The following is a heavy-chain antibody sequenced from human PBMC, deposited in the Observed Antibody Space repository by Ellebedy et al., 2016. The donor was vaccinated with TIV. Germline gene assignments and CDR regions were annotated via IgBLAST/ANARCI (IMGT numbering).Heavy chain of an antibody. D-gene: IGHD2-2*01. CDR2: ISSSSDII. CDR1: GFSFSDYS. Sequence: GGSLRLXXSASGFSFSDYSMTWVRQAPGKGLEWLTYISSSSDIIYYADSVKGRFTVSRDNAKKSLHLQMNSLRVEDTAVYYCARGCTTTCWFNVWGLGTTVTVSS. J-gene: IGHJ6*04. V-gene: IGHV3-48*01. CDR3: ARGCTTTCWFNV.